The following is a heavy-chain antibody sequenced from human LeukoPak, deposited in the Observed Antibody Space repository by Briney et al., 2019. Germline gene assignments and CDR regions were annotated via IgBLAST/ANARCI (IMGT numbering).Heavy chain of an antibody. V-gene: IGHV3-23*01. D-gene: IGHD6-19*01. Sequence: GGSLRLSCAASGFTFSSYAMSWVRQAPGKGLEWVSAISDSGGSTYYADSVKGRFTISRDNSKNTLYLQMNSLRAKDTAIYYCAKAKQEGSGWYFDYWGQGTLVTVSS. J-gene: IGHJ4*02. CDR2: ISDSGGST. CDR1: GFTFSSYA. CDR3: AKAKQEGSGWYFDY.